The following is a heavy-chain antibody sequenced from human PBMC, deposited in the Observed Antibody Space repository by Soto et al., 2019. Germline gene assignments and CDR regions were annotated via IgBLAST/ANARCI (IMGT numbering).Heavy chain of an antibody. J-gene: IGHJ4*02. Sequence: QPVGSLRLSCAASGFTFSSYGMHWVRQAPGKGLEWVAFIWHDGGNKFYAESVKGRFTISRDNSKNTLYLQMTSLSAEDTAMYYCARDGDVNTGFGKDYWGQGTLVTVSS. D-gene: IGHD3-16*01. CDR3: ARDGDVNTGFGKDY. CDR1: GFTFSSYG. V-gene: IGHV3-33*01. CDR2: IWHDGGNK.